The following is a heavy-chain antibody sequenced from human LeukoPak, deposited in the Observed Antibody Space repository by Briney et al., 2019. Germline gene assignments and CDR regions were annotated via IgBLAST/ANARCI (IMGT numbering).Heavy chain of an antibody. Sequence: GGSLRLSCAASGFTVSSNYMSWVRQAPGKGLEWVSVIYSGGFTYYADSVKGRFTISRDNSKNTLYLQMNSLRAEDTAVYYCARDLLDYYGSGNYYYYGMGVWGQGTTVTVSS. D-gene: IGHD3-10*01. V-gene: IGHV3-53*01. CDR1: GFTVSSNY. CDR2: IYSGGFT. J-gene: IGHJ6*02. CDR3: ARDLLDYYGSGNYYYYGMGV.